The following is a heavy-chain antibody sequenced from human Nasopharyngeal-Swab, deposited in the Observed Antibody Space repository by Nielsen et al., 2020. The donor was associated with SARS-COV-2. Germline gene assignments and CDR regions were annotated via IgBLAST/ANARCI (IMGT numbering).Heavy chain of an antibody. Sequence: SETLSLTCAVYGGFFSGYYWSWIRQPPGKGLEWIGEINHSGSTNYNPSLKSRVTISVDTSKNQFSLKLSSVTAADTAVYYCARGVDWNYDYWGQGTLVTVSS. CDR2: INHSGST. J-gene: IGHJ4*02. V-gene: IGHV4-34*01. D-gene: IGHD1-1*01. CDR1: GGFFSGYY. CDR3: ARGVDWNYDY.